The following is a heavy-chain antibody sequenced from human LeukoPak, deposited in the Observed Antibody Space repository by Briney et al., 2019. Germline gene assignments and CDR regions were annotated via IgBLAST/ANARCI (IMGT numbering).Heavy chain of an antibody. CDR2: IYYSGST. D-gene: IGHD3-3*01. CDR1: GGSISSYY. J-gene: IGHJ3*02. V-gene: IGHV4-59*12. CDR3: ARVGLTICGVVIVAIDI. Sequence: SETLSLTCTVSGGSISSYYWSWIRQPPGKGLEWIGYIYYSGSTNYNPSLKSRVTISVDTSKNQFSLKLSSVTAADTAVYYCARVGLTICGVVIVAIDIWGQGTMVTVSS.